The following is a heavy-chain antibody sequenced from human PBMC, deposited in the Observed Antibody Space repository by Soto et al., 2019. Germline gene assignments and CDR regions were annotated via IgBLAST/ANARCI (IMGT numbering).Heavy chain of an antibody. CDR1: GGTFSSYA. J-gene: IGHJ4*01. V-gene: IGHV1-69*13. D-gene: IGHD5-12*01. CDR3: AREEMATTSHRFDY. CDR2: IIPIFGTA. Sequence: ASVKVSCKASGGTFSSYAISWVRQAPGQGLEWMGGIIPIFGTANYAQKFQGRVTITADESTSTAYMELSSLRSEDTAVYYCAREEMATTSHRFDYWGHGTLVTVSP.